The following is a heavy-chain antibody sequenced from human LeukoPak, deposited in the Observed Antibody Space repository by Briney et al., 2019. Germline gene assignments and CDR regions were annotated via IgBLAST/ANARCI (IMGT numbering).Heavy chain of an antibody. V-gene: IGHV3-30*07. Sequence: GGSLRLSCAASGFTFSSYAMHWVRQAPGKGLEWVAVISYDGSNKYYADSVKGRFTISRDNSMNTLYLQMTSLRDDDTALYYCAKDDVGRHHGVDHWGQGTLVTVSS. CDR3: AKDDVGRHHGVDH. CDR2: ISYDGSNK. CDR1: GFTFSSYA. J-gene: IGHJ4*02. D-gene: IGHD4-17*01.